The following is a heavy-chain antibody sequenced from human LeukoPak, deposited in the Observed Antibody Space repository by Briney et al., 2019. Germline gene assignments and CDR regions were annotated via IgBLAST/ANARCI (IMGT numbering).Heavy chain of an antibody. Sequence: SETLSLTCTVSGGSISSGDYWWGWLRQPPGKGLEWIAYMYYRGSTYYNPSLKSRVTMSADTSKNPLSLKLSSVTAADTAVYYCARPYYHHSRIDPWGQGSLVTVSS. J-gene: IGHJ5*02. D-gene: IGHD3-22*01. CDR2: MYYRGST. V-gene: IGHV4-30-4*01. CDR3: ARPYYHHSRIDP. CDR1: GGSISSGDYW.